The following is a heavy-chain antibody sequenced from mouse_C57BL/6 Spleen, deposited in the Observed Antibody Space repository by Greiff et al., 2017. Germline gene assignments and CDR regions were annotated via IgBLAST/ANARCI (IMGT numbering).Heavy chain of an antibody. CDR1: GFTFSDYY. CDR3: ARDRRYYGSSGYVEV. Sequence: EVQRVESEGGLVQPGSSMKLSCTASGFTFSDYYMAWVRQVPEKGLEWVANINYDGSSTYYLDSLTSRFIISTDNAKNILYLQMSSLKSGYSATYYWARDRRYYGSSGYVEVWGTGTTVTVSS. D-gene: IGHD1-1*01. V-gene: IGHV5-16*01. CDR2: INYDGSST. J-gene: IGHJ1*03.